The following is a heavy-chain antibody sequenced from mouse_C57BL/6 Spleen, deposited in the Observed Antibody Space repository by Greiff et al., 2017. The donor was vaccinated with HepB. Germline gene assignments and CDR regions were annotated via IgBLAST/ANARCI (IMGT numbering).Heavy chain of an antibody. Sequence: VQLVESGPELVKPGASVKISCKASGYAFSSSWMNWVKQRPGKGLEWIGRIYPGDGDTNYNGKFKGKATLTADKSSSTAYMQLSSLTSEDSAVYFCARSGSSGYVWFAYWGQGTLVTVSA. V-gene: IGHV1-82*01. J-gene: IGHJ3*01. CDR3: ARSGSSGYVWFAY. CDR1: GYAFSSSW. D-gene: IGHD3-2*02. CDR2: IYPGDGDT.